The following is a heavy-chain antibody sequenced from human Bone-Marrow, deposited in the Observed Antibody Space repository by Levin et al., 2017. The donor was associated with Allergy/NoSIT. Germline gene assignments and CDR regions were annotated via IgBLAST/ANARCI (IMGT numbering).Heavy chain of an antibody. D-gene: IGHD2-2*01. CDR1: GGSFSGYY. CDR3: ASIVVPAGTEGGWFDP. Sequence: SETLSLTCAVYGGSFSGYYWSWIRQPPGKGLEWIGEINHSGSTNYNPSLKSRVTVSVDTSKNQFSLKLSSVTAADTAVYYCASIVVPAGTEGGWFDPWGQGTLVTVSS. V-gene: IGHV4-34*01. J-gene: IGHJ5*02. CDR2: INHSGST.